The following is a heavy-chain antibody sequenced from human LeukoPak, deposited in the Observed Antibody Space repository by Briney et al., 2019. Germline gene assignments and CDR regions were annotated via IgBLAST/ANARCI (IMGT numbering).Heavy chain of an antibody. Sequence: PGGSLRLSCAASGFTFSSYEMNWVRQAPGKGLEYVSAISSNGGSTYYANSVRGRFTISRDNSKNTLYLQMGSLRAEGMAVYYCASPGAYYWGQGTLVTVSS. V-gene: IGHV3-64*01. CDR1: GFTFSSYE. CDR3: ASPGAYY. J-gene: IGHJ4*02. CDR2: ISSNGGST.